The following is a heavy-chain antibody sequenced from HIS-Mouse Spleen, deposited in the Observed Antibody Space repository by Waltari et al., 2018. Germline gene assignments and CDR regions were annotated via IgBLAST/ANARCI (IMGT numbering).Heavy chain of an antibody. Sequence: QVQLQQWGAGLLKPSETLSLTCAVYGGSFSGYYWSWIRQPPGKGLEWIGEINHSGSTNYNPSLKSRVTISVDTSKNQFSLKLSSVTAADTAVYYCARGKARFHGAFDIWGKGQWSPSLQ. J-gene: IGHJ3*02. CDR3: ARGKARFHGAFDI. V-gene: IGHV4-34*01. CDR1: GGSFSGYY. D-gene: IGHD6-6*01. CDR2: INHSGST.